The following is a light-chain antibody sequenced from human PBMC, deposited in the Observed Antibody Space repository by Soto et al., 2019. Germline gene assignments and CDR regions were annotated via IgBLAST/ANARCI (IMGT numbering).Light chain of an antibody. CDR1: QSVGYNY. J-gene: IGKJ2*01. CDR3: QQYHISPRT. CDR2: GAS. Sequence: EIVLTQSPGTLSLSPGERATLSCRASQSVGYNYLAWYQQRPGQTPRLLIYGASSVATGIPDRFSGSGSGTDFTLTISRLEPEDLAVYYCQQYHISPRTFGQGTKLEIK. V-gene: IGKV3-20*01.